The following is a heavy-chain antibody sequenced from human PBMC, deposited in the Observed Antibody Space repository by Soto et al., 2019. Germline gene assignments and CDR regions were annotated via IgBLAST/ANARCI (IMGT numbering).Heavy chain of an antibody. D-gene: IGHD1-26*01. CDR3: AKSKQPATASDY. CDR1: VFHSNNYG. Sequence: GGSLRLSYPASVFHSNNYGMHCVRHAPGKGLEWVSLIRWDGGNKYYADSVKGRFTISRDNSKNSLYLQMNSLRTEDTALYYCAKSKQPATASDYWGQGTLVTVSS. J-gene: IGHJ4*02. CDR2: IRWDGGNK. V-gene: IGHV3-43*01.